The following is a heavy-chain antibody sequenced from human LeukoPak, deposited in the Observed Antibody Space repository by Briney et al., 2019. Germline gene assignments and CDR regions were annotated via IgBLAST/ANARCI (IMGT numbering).Heavy chain of an antibody. CDR3: ARDFPRED. CDR2: IWYDGSNK. Sequence: PGGSLRLSCAASGFTFSSYGMHWVRQAPGKGLEWMAVIWYDGSNKYYADSVKGRFTISRDNSKNTLYLQMNSLRAEDTAVYYCARDFPREDWGQGTLVTVSS. D-gene: IGHD5-24*01. V-gene: IGHV3-33*01. CDR1: GFTFSSYG. J-gene: IGHJ4*02.